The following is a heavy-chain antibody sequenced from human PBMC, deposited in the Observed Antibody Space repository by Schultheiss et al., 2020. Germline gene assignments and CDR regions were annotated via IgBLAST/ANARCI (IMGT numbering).Heavy chain of an antibody. D-gene: IGHD3-3*01. V-gene: IGHV4-39*01. CDR3: ARLWAYYDFWSGYYSPYGMDV. Sequence: WGSLRLSCAASGFTFSSYGMHWVRQAPGKGLEWIGSIYYSGSTYYNPSLKSRVTISVDTSKNQFSLKLSSVTAADTAVYYCARLWAYYDFWSGYYSPYGMDVWGQGTTVTVSS. J-gene: IGHJ6*02. CDR1: GFTFSSYG. CDR2: IYYSGST.